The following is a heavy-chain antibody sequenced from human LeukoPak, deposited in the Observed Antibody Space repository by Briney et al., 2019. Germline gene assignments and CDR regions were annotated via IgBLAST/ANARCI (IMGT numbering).Heavy chain of an antibody. CDR2: IKGSGGST. Sequence: LSGGSLRLSCVASGFTFSSYAMNWVRQAPGKGLEWVSGIKGSGGSTHYADSVKGRFTISRDNSKNTLYLQMNSLRVEDTAVYYCAKAQHSSGWYVFDYWGQGTLVTVSS. CDR1: GFTFSSYA. J-gene: IGHJ4*02. CDR3: AKAQHSSGWYVFDY. D-gene: IGHD6-19*01. V-gene: IGHV3-23*01.